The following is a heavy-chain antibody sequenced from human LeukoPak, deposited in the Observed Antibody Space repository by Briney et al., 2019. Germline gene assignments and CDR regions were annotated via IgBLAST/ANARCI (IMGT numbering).Heavy chain of an antibody. CDR1: GFTFSSFS. J-gene: IGHJ4*02. CDR3: ARDLASEYTSSWQINYFDY. Sequence: RTGGSLRLSCAASGFTFSSFSMNWVRQAPGKGLEWVSSISGGDSYIYYADSVKGRFTISRDNAKNSLYLQMNSLRAEDTAVYYCARDLASEYTSSWQINYFDYWGQGTLVTVSS. V-gene: IGHV3-21*01. D-gene: IGHD6-13*01. CDR2: ISGGDSYI.